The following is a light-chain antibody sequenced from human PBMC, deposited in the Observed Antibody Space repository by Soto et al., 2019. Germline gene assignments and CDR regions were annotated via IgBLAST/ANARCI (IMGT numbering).Light chain of an antibody. J-gene: IGKJ4*01. CDR2: GAS. Sequence: DIQMTQSPSSLSASVGDRVTITCRASQSISSYLNWYQQIPGKGPKLLIYGASKLQSGVPSRFSGSGSGTDFTLTISSLQPEDFATYYCQQSYSIPLTFGGGTKVEIK. CDR1: QSISSY. CDR3: QQSYSIPLT. V-gene: IGKV1-39*01.